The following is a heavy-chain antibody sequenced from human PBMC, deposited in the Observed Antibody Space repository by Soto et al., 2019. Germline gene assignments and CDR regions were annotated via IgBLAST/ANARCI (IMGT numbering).Heavy chain of an antibody. J-gene: IGHJ4*02. CDR3: TRALSGYYPFDS. CDR1: GFTVGVCA. Sequence: PGGSLRLSCTASGFTVGVCAMSWFRQAPGKGLEWVSFIRSKGYGGTTEYAASVKGRFTISRDDSKSIAYLQMNSLKTEDTAVYYCTRALSGYYPFDSWGQGTLVTVSS. D-gene: IGHD3-22*01. CDR2: IRSKGYGGTT. V-gene: IGHV3-49*03.